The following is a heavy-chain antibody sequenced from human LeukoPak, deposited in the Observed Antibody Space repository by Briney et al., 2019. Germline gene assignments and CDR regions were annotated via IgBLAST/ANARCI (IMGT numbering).Heavy chain of an antibody. Sequence: PSETLSLTCTASGGSISSYYWSWIRQPPGKGLEWIGNIYYTGSTDYNPSLKSRVTISVDTSKNQFSLKLSSMTAADTAVYYCARGPTVTNDAFDIWGQGTMVTVSS. D-gene: IGHD4-17*01. V-gene: IGHV4-59*01. CDR3: ARGPTVTNDAFDI. CDR2: IYYTGST. J-gene: IGHJ3*02. CDR1: GGSISSYY.